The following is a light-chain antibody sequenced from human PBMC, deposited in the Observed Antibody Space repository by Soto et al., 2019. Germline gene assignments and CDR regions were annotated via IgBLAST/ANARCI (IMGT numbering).Light chain of an antibody. CDR2: GVS. J-gene: IGKJ4*01. CDR1: QSVSSIY. CDR3: QHYDSSPT. V-gene: IGKV3-20*01. Sequence: EIVLTQSPGTLSLSPGERATLSCRASQSVSSIYFAWYQQKRGQAPRLLIYGVSSRTTGIPDRFSGSGSGTDFTLTISGLEPEDFAVYSCQHYDSSPTFGGGTKVDIK.